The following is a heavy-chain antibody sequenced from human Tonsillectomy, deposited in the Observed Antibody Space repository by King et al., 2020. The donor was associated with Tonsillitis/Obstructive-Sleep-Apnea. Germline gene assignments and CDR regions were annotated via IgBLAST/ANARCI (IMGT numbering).Heavy chain of an antibody. CDR1: GFTFSDYY. D-gene: IGHD2-21*02. CDR2: ISSSSSYT. Sequence: QLVQSGGGLVKPGGSLRLSCAASGFTFSDYYMSWIRQAPGKGLEWVSYISSSSSYTNYADSVKGRFTISRDNAKNSLYLQMNSLRAEDTAVYYCARNPSVTAIPVDYWGQGTLVTVSS. CDR3: ARNPSVTAIPVDY. V-gene: IGHV3-11*05. J-gene: IGHJ4*02.